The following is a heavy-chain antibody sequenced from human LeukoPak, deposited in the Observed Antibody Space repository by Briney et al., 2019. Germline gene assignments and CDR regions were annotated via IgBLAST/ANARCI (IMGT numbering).Heavy chain of an antibody. D-gene: IGHD6-13*01. CDR1: GGSISSSSYY. Sequence: SETLSLTCTVSGGSISSSSYYWGWIRQPPGKGLEWIGSIYYSGSTYYNPSLKSRVTISVDTSKNQFSLKLSSVTAADTAVYYCARLLQQPFIWFDPWGQGTLVTVSS. J-gene: IGHJ5*02. CDR3: ARLLQQPFIWFDP. CDR2: IYYSGST. V-gene: IGHV4-39*01.